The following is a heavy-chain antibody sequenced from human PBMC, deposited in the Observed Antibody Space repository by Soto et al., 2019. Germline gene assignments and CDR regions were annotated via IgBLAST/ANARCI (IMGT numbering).Heavy chain of an antibody. CDR1: GGSISSSSYY. V-gene: IGHV4-39*01. J-gene: IGHJ4*02. D-gene: IGHD6-19*01. CDR2: IYYSGST. Sequence: TLSLTCTVSGGSISSSSYYWGWIRQPPGKGLEWIGSIYYSGSTYYNPSLKSRVTISVDTSKNQFSLKLSSVTAADTAVYYCARGSGWYDYWGQGTLVTVSS. CDR3: ARGSGWYDY.